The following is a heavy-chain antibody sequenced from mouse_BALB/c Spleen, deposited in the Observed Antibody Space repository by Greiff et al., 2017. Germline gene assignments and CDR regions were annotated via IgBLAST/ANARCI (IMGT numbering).Heavy chain of an antibody. J-gene: IGHJ2*01. D-gene: IGHD2-3*01. CDR3: ARKSDGCPFDY. V-gene: IGHV1-9*01. Sequence: QVQLKQSGAELMKPGASVKISCKATGYTFSSYWIEWVKQRPGHGLEWIGEILPGSGSTNYNEKFKGKATFTADTSSNTAYMQLSSLTSEDSAVYYCARKSDGCPFDYWGQGTTLTVSS. CDR2: ILPGSGST. CDR1: GYTFSSYW.